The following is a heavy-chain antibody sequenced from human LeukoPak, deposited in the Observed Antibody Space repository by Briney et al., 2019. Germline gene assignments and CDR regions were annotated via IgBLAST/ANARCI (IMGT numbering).Heavy chain of an antibody. CDR1: GFIFSDYY. CDR3: ARDALRGYSYGLDY. D-gene: IGHD5-18*01. V-gene: IGHV3-11*04. J-gene: IGHJ4*02. Sequence: GGSLRLSCAASGFIFSDYYMSWIRQAPGKGLEWVSFISSGGTTIYYADSVKGRFTISRDNAQNSLFLQMNSLRAEDTAVYYCARDALRGYSYGLDYWGQGTLVTVSS. CDR2: ISSGGTTI.